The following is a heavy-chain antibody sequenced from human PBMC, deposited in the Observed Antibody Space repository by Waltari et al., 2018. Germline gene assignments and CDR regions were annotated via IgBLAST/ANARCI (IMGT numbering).Heavy chain of an antibody. D-gene: IGHD4-4*01. V-gene: IGHV3-7*01. CDR2: IKQDGSEQ. Sequence: EVQLVESGGGLVQPGGSLRLTCAASGFSFRSYWMPWARQTPGKGLEGVANIKQDGSEQNYVDSVKGRFTISRDNANNSLHLQMHSLRAEDTAVYSCARESSSFSNYISYGMDVWGQGTTVTVAS. CDR3: ARESSSFSNYISYGMDV. J-gene: IGHJ6*02. CDR1: GFSFRSYW.